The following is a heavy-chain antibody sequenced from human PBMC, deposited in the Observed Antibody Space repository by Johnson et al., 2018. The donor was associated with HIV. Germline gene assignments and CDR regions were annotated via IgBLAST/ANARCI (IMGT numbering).Heavy chain of an antibody. D-gene: IGHD2-21*02. J-gene: IGHJ3*02. CDR2: TSYDGSNK. Sequence: VQLVESGGGVVQPGRSLRLSCAASGFTFSSYAMHWVRQAPGKGLEWVAVTSYDGSNKYYADSVTGRFTISRDNSKNTLYLQMNSLRAEDTAVYYCTRGGWKVVTSIFAFDIWGQGTMVAVSS. CDR1: GFTFSSYA. CDR3: TRGGWKVVTSIFAFDI. V-gene: IGHV3-30-3*01.